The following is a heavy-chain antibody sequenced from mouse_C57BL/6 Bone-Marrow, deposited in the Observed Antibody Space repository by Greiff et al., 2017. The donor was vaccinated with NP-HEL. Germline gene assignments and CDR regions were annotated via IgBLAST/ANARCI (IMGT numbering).Heavy chain of an antibody. CDR3: TRAIDSSGYYFDY. CDR1: GFTFSSYA. D-gene: IGHD3-2*02. Sequence: VQLKESGEGLVKPGGSLKLSCAASGFTFSSYAMSWVRQTPEKRLEWVAYISSGGDYIYYADTVKGRFTISRDNARNTLYLQMSSLKSEDTAMYYCTRAIDSSGYYFDYWGQGTTLTVSS. J-gene: IGHJ2*01. CDR2: ISSGGDYI. V-gene: IGHV5-9-1*02.